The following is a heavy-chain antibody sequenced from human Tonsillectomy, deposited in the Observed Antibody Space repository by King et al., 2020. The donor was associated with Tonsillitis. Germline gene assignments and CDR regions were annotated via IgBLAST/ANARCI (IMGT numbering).Heavy chain of an antibody. V-gene: IGHV4-39*07. CDR3: ARLNPVAPTTNDAFDI. D-gene: IGHD6-19*01. Sequence: QLQESGPGLVKPSETLSLTCTVSGGSISSSSYYWGWIRQPPGKGLEWIGSIYYSGSTYYNPSLKSRVTISVDTSKNQFSLKLSSVTAADTAVYYCARLNPVAPTTNDAFDIWGQGTMVTVSS. J-gene: IGHJ3*02. CDR1: GGSISSSSYY. CDR2: IYYSGST.